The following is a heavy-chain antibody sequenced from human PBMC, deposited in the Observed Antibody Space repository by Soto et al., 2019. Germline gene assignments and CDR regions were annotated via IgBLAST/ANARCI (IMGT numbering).Heavy chain of an antibody. CDR1: GGSFSGYY. CDR2: INHSGST. J-gene: IGHJ6*02. V-gene: IGHV4-34*01. CDR3: ARGWYYYYGMDV. Sequence: SETLSLTCAVYGGSFSGYYWSWIRQPPGKGLEWIGEINHSGSTNYNPSLKSRVTISVDTSKNQFSLKLSSVTAADTAVYYCARGWYYYYGMDVWGQGTTVT.